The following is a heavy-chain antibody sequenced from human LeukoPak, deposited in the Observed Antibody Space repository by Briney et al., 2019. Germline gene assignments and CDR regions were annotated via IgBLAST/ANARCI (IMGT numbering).Heavy chain of an antibody. D-gene: IGHD2-2*01. CDR1: GYTFTGYY. CDR2: INPNSGGT. CDR3: AREALGYCSSTSCYAGRYFDY. J-gene: IGHJ4*02. V-gene: IGHV1-2*02. Sequence: ASVKVSCKASGYTFTGYYMHWVRQAPGQGLEWMGWINPNSGGTNYAQKFQGRVTMTRDTSISTAYMELSRLRSDDTAVYYCAREALGYCSSTSCYAGRYFDYWGQGTLVTVSS.